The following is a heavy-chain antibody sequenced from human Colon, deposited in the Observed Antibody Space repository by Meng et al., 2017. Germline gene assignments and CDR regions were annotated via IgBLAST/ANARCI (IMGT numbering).Heavy chain of an antibody. D-gene: IGHD7-27*01. Sequence: QVQLQESGPGLCSPADTLSLTGTVSGASVSDTNYAWSWIRQPPGKGLEWIGYGSTNHNPSLKSRVTISVDTSKNQFSLTLNSVTAADTAVYYCARDNWGSLDYWGQGTLVTVSS. CDR3: ARDNWGSLDY. J-gene: IGHJ4*02. CDR1: GASVSDTNYA. V-gene: IGHV4-61*01. CDR2: GST.